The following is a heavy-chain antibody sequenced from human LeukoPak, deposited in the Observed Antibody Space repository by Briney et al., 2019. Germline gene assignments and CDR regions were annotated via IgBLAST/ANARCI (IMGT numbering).Heavy chain of an antibody. V-gene: IGHV3-64*01. CDR2: ITSNGVST. CDR3: ATASYAYGNAWFDP. Sequence: GGSLRLSCAASGFTFSSYAMHWVRQAPGKGLEYVAGITSNGVSTHHANSVKGRFTISRDNSKNTLYLRMGSLRAEDMAVYYCATASYAYGNAWFDPWGQGTLVTVSS. J-gene: IGHJ5*02. CDR1: GFTFSSYA. D-gene: IGHD3-16*01.